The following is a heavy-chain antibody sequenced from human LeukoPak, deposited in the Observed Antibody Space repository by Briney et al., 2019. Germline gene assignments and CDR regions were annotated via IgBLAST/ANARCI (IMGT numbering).Heavy chain of an antibody. CDR3: ARNYDFWSGYLDY. V-gene: IGHV4-4*02. D-gene: IGHD3-3*01. Sequence: TSETLSLTCVVSGDSLSTGNWGSGVRQSPGKGLGGIGEIYHFGSTNYSPSLKSRVTISVDKSKNQFSLKLTSVTAADTAVYYCARNYDFWSGYLDYWGQGTLVTVSS. CDR1: GDSLSTGNW. CDR2: IYHFGST. J-gene: IGHJ4*02.